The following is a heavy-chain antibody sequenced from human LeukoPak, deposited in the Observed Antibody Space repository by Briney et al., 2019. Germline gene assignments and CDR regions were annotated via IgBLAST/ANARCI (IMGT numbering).Heavy chain of an antibody. Sequence: SQTLTLSCAISGDGVSSNSATWNWIRQSPSRGLEWLGRTYYRSKWYNDYAVSVKSRITINPDTSKNQFSLQLNSVTPEDTAVYYCARDRGEGGYDYFDYWGQGTLVTVSS. CDR1: GDGVSSNSAT. D-gene: IGHD5-12*01. CDR2: TYYRSKWYN. J-gene: IGHJ4*02. CDR3: ARDRGEGGYDYFDY. V-gene: IGHV6-1*01.